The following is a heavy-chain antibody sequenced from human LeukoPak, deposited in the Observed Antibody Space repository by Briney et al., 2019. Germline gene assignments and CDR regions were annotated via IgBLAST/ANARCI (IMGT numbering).Heavy chain of an antibody. V-gene: IGHV1-69*02. CDR1: GGTFSSYT. J-gene: IGHJ4*02. CDR2: IIPIVGIA. CDR3: ATPSARKGSYGDYGDFDY. Sequence: SVKVSCKASGGTFSSYTISWVRQAPGQGLEWMGRIIPIVGIANYAQKFQGRVTITADKSTSTAYMELSSLRSEDTAVYYCATPSARKGSYGDYGDFDYWGQGTLVTVSS. D-gene: IGHD4-17*01.